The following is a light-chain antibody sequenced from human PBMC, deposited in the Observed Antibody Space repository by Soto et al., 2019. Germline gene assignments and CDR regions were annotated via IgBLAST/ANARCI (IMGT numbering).Light chain of an antibody. J-gene: IGKJ1*01. CDR3: QQYVSPPWT. V-gene: IGKV3-20*01. Sequence: EIVLTQSPGTLSLSPGERATLSCRASQSLRKTYLAWYQKKPGQAPRLLIDGASSRATGTPDRFSGSGSGTDFTLTISRLEPEFFAVYYCQQYVSPPWTFVPVTKV. CDR2: GAS. CDR1: QSLRKTY.